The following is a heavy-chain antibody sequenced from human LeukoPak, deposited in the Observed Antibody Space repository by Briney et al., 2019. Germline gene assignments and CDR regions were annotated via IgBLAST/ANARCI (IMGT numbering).Heavy chain of an antibody. CDR1: GFTSSSYS. Sequence: PGGSLRLSCAASGFTSSSYSMNWVRQAPGKGLEWVSYISSSSSTIYYADSVKGRFTISRDNAKNSLYLQMNSLRAEDTAVYYCARANSYYYGSGSPYWGQGTLVTVSS. V-gene: IGHV3-48*01. J-gene: IGHJ4*02. CDR3: ARANSYYYGSGSPY. CDR2: ISSSSSTI. D-gene: IGHD3-10*01.